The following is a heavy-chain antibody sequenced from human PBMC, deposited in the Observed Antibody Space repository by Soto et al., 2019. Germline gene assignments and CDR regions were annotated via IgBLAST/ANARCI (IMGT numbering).Heavy chain of an antibody. D-gene: IGHD4-17*01. CDR1: GGSISSYY. CDR3: ARDTTTTVVTSLNDFYGMDV. V-gene: IGHV4-59*01. J-gene: IGHJ6*02. Sequence: PSETLSLTCTVSGGSISSYYWSWIRQPPGKGLEWIEYIYYSGSTNYNPSLKSRVTISVDTSKNQFSLKLSSVTAADTAVYYCARDTTTTVVTSLNDFYGMDVWGQGTTVTVSS. CDR2: IYYSGST.